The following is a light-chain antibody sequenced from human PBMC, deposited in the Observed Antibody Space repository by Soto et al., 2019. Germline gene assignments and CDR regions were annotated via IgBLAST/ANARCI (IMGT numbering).Light chain of an antibody. Sequence: QSVLTQPPSASGTPGQRVTISCSGSSSNIGSNTVNWYQQLPGTAPKLLIYSNNQRPSGVPDRFSGSKSGTSASLAISGRQSEDEADYYCAAWDDSLNGYWVFGGGTKVTVL. J-gene: IGLJ3*02. CDR3: AAWDDSLNGYWV. CDR2: SNN. V-gene: IGLV1-44*01. CDR1: SSNIGSNT.